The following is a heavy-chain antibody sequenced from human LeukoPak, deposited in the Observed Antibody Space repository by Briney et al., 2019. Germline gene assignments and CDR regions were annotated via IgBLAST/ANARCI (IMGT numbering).Heavy chain of an antibody. D-gene: IGHD3-3*01. Sequence: ASVKVSCKASGYTFTSYAMNWVRQAPGQGLEWMGWINTNTGNPTYAQGFTGRFVFSLDTSVSTAYLQISSLKAEDTAVYYCARDMDPYYDFWSGSIPDCWGQGTLVTVSS. CDR1: GYTFTSYA. V-gene: IGHV7-4-1*02. CDR2: INTNTGNP. CDR3: ARDMDPYYDFWSGSIPDC. J-gene: IGHJ4*02.